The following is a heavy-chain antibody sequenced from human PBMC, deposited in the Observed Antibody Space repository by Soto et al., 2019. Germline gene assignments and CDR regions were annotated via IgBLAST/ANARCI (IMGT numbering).Heavy chain of an antibody. D-gene: IGHD3-22*01. CDR2: ISYDGSNK. V-gene: IGHV3-30-3*01. CDR1: GFTFSSYA. Sequence: PGGSLRLSCAASGFTFSSYAMHWVRQAPGKGLEWVAVISYDGSNKYYADSVKGRFTISRDNSKNTLYLQMNSLRAEDTAVYYCARDKRATYYYDSSGYPPNWFDPWGQGTLVTVS. CDR3: ARDKRATYYYDSSGYPPNWFDP. J-gene: IGHJ5*02.